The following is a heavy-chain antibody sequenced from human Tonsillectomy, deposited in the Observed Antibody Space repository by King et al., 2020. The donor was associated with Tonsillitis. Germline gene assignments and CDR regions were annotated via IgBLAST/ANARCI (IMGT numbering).Heavy chain of an antibody. J-gene: IGHJ2*01. CDR2: ISGSVGSTNYADS. V-gene: IGHV3-23*04. Sequence: VQLVESGGGLVQPGGSLRLSCAASGFNFSNYAMSWVRQAPGKGLEWVSAISGSVGSTNYADSFYADSVKGRFTISRDNSKNTLYLQINSLRAEDTAVYYCAKDSGMERRVLTHDWYFDLWGRGTLLTV. CDR3: AKDSGMERRVLTHDWYFDL. D-gene: IGHD1-26*01. CDR1: GFNFSNYA.